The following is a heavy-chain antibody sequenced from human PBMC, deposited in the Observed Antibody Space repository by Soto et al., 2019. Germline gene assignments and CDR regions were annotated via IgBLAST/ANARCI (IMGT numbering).Heavy chain of an antibody. CDR3: ARHGRHQLVYFDY. CDR2: IYHSGTANYT. Sequence: SETLSLTCAVSGGSISSGGYSWNWIRQPPGKGLEWIGYIYHSGTANYTYYSPSLKSRLTMSVDTSTNQFSLKLSSVTAADTALYYCARHGRHQLVYFDYWGPGTLVNVSS. D-gene: IGHD2-2*01. J-gene: IGHJ4*02. CDR1: GGSISSGGYS. V-gene: IGHV4-30-2*01.